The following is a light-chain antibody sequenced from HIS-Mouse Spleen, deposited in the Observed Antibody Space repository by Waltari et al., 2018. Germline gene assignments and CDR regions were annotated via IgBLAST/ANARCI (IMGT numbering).Light chain of an antibody. V-gene: IGLV3-10*01. J-gene: IGLJ2*01. CDR3: YSTDSSGNHRV. CDR2: EDS. CDR1: ALPKKY. Sequence: SYELTQPPSVSVSPGQTARITCSGDALPKKYAYWYQQKSGQAPVLVIYEDSKRPSGFPEGFSGASSGTIATLTISGAQVEDEADYYCYSTDSSGNHRVFGGGTKLTVL.